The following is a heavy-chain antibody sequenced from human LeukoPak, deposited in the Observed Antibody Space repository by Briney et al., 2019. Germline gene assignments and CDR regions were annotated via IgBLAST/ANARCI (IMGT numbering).Heavy chain of an antibody. Sequence: GRSLRLSCAASGFTFDDYAMHWVRQAPGKGLEWVSGISWNSGSIGYADSVKGRFTISRDNAKNSLYLQMNSLRAEDTALYYCAKYSSSWHHFDYWGQGTLVTVSS. D-gene: IGHD6-13*01. CDR1: GFTFDDYA. CDR3: AKYSSSWHHFDY. J-gene: IGHJ4*02. CDR2: ISWNSGSI. V-gene: IGHV3-9*01.